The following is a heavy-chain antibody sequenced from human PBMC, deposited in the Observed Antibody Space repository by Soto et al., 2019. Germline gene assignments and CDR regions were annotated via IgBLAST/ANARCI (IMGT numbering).Heavy chain of an antibody. CDR3: VREGRGSFDF. D-gene: IGHD5-12*01. V-gene: IGHV3-23*01. Sequence: GGSLRLSCAASGFIFTNYAMNWFRQAPGKGLEWVSVIGGRGNSAYYADSVQGRFTISRDNSKKTLSLQMRSLTAYDPATYYCVREGRGSFDFWGRGTMVTVSS. CDR1: GFIFTNYA. CDR2: IGGRGNSA. J-gene: IGHJ3*01.